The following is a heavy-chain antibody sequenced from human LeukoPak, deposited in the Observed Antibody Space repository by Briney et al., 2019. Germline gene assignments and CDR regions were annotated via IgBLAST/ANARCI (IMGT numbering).Heavy chain of an antibody. CDR3: ARDSNTMVRGVIPGYFDY. D-gene: IGHD3-10*01. CDR2: ISYDGSNK. CDR1: EFIFRSYA. J-gene: IGHJ4*02. Sequence: GGSLRLSCAASEFIFRSYAMSWVRQAPGKGLEWVAVISYDGSNKYYADPVKGRFTISRDNSKNTLYLQMNSLRAEDTAVYYCARDSNTMVRGVIPGYFDYWGQGTLVTVSS. V-gene: IGHV3-30-3*01.